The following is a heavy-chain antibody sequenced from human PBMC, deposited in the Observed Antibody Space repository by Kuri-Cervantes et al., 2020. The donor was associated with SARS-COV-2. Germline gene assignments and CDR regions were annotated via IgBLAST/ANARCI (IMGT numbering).Heavy chain of an antibody. D-gene: IGHD2-2*01. CDR3: ARDLTAASHWFDP. Sequence: GGSLRLSCKGSGYSFTSYWISWVRQAPGQGLEWMGIINPSGSSTSYAQKFQGRVTMTRDTSTSTVYMELSSLRSEDTAVYYCARDLTAASHWFDPWGQGTLVTVSS. J-gene: IGHJ5*02. CDR1: GYSFTSYW. V-gene: IGHV1-46*01. CDR2: INPSGSST.